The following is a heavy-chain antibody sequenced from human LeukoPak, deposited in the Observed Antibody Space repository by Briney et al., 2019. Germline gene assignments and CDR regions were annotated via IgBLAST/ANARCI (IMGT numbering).Heavy chain of an antibody. V-gene: IGHV3-11*01. CDR2: ISSSGSTI. J-gene: IGHJ4*02. D-gene: IGHD3-16*01. CDR1: GFTFSDYY. Sequence: GALRLSCAASGFTFSDYYMSWIRQAPGKGLEWVSYISSSGSTIYYADSVKGRFTISRDNAKNSLYLQMNSLRAEDAAVYYCARGPIVLLGDFDYWGQGTLVTVSS. CDR3: ARGPIVLLGDFDY.